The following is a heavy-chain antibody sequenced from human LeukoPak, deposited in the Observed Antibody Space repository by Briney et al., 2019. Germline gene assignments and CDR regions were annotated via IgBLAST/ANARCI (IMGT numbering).Heavy chain of an antibody. Sequence: SETLSLTCTVSGYSISSGYFWAWIRQPPGKGLEWIGSLYHSGSTYFHPSLKSRVTISVDTSKNQFSLKLSSVTAADTAVYYCARAALLYGDFDYWGQGTLVTVSS. V-gene: IGHV4-38-2*02. CDR1: GYSISSGYF. J-gene: IGHJ4*02. CDR3: ARAALLYGDFDY. CDR2: LYHSGST. D-gene: IGHD3-16*02.